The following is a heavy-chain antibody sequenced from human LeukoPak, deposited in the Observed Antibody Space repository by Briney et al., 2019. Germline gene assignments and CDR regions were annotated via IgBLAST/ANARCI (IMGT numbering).Heavy chain of an antibody. V-gene: IGHV3-48*01. CDR3: ARVLGSYTDY. J-gene: IGHJ4*02. D-gene: IGHD1-26*01. CDR2: ISSSSNTI. CDR1: GFTFSDYS. Sequence: GGSLRLSCAASGFTFSDYSMNWVRQAPGKGLEWVSYISSSSNTIHYADSVKGRFTISRDNAKNSLYLQMNSLRAEDTAVYYCARVLGSYTDYWGQGTLVTVSS.